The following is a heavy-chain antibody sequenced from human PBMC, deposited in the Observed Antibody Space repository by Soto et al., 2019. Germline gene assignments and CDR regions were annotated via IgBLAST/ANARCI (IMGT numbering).Heavy chain of an antibody. J-gene: IGHJ3*02. CDR1: GFTFGDYA. Sequence: GGSLRLSCTASGFTFGDYAMSWVRQAPGKGLEWVGFIRSKAYGGTTEYAASVKGRFTISRDDSKSIAYLQMNSLKTEDTAVYYCTRDLEGPGASDFDIWGQGTMVTVSS. D-gene: IGHD3-10*01. CDR2: IRSKAYGGTT. CDR3: TRDLEGPGASDFDI. V-gene: IGHV3-49*04.